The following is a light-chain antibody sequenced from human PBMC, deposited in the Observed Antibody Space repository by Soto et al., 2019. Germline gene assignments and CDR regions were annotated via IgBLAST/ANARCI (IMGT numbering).Light chain of an antibody. CDR1: QDIKTY. J-gene: IGKJ3*01. V-gene: IGKV1-9*01. CDR3: QQLDSYPRFT. CDR2: GTF. Sequence: IQLTQSPSSLSASVGDRVSITCRASQDIKTYLAWYQQKQGNAPKLLISGTFTLQSGVPSRFNGSDSGTDFTLTISRLQPEDFATYYSQQLDSYPRFTFGPGTKVDLE.